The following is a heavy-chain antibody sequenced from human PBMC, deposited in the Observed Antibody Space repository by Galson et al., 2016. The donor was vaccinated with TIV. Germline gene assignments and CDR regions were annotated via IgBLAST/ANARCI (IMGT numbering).Heavy chain of an antibody. V-gene: IGHV1-69-2*01. Sequence: VKVSCKVSGYTFTDYYMHWMQQTPGKGFEWMGHIDPEDGQTKYAARFQGRITMTADTSTDTAYLELSSLRSEDAAIYYCTTVRLRGSGGMDVWGQGTTVIVSS. CDR1: GYTFTDYY. D-gene: IGHD2-8*01. CDR2: IDPEDGQT. J-gene: IGHJ6*02. CDR3: TTVRLRGSGGMDV.